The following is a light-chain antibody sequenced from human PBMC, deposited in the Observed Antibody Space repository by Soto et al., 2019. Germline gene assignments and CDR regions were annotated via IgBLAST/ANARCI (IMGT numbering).Light chain of an antibody. V-gene: IGKV1-8*01. CDR1: QHISSY. J-gene: IGKJ4*01. CDR2: AAS. Sequence: AIRMTQSPSSLSASTGDSVTITCRASQHISSYLAWYQQKPGKAPNLLIYAASTLQSGVPSRFSGSVSGTDFTLTITYPQSEDIATYFCQQYYTFPLTFGGGTKVEIK. CDR3: QQYYTFPLT.